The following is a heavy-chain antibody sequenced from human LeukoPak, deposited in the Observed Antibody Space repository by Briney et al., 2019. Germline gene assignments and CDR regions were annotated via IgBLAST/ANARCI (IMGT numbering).Heavy chain of an antibody. Sequence: SETLSLTCTVSGGSISSYYWSWIRQPPGKGLEWIGYIYYSGSTNYNPSLKSRVTISVDTSKNQFSPKLSSVTAADTAVYYCARTTEGYCRGRSCYSYYYMDVWGKGTAVTVSS. CDR3: ARTTEGYCRGRSCYSYYYMDV. CDR2: IYYSGST. CDR1: GGSISSYY. V-gene: IGHV4-59*01. J-gene: IGHJ6*03. D-gene: IGHD2-15*01.